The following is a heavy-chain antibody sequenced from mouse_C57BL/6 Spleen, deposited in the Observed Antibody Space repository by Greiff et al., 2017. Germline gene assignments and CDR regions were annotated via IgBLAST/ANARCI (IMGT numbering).Heavy chain of an antibody. J-gene: IGHJ4*01. CDR3: ARRDYYDYDGYAMDY. V-gene: IGHV1-55*01. CDR2: IYPGSGST. Sequence: VQLQQPGAELVKPGASVKMSCKASGYTFTSYWITWVKQRPGQGLEWIGDIYPGSGSTNYTEKFKSKATLTVDTSSSTAYMQLSSLTSEDSAVYYCARRDYYDYDGYAMDYWGQGTSVTVSS. CDR1: GYTFTSYW. D-gene: IGHD2-4*01.